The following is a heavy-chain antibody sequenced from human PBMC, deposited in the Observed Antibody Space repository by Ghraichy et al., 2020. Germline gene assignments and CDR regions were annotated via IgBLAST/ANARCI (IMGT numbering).Heavy chain of an antibody. CDR3: ASSIAPGDYYGMDV. J-gene: IGHJ6*02. CDR1: GGSISSYY. D-gene: IGHD6-13*01. Sequence: SETLSLTCTVSGGSISSYYWSWIRQPAGKGLEWIGRIYTSGSTNYNPSLKSRVTMSVDTSKNQFSLKLSSVTAADTAVYYCASSIAPGDYYGMDVWGQGTTVTVSS. CDR2: IYTSGST. V-gene: IGHV4-4*07.